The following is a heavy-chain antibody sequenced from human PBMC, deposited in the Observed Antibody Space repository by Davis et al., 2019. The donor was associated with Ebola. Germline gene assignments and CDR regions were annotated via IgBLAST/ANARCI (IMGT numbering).Heavy chain of an antibody. D-gene: IGHD1-14*01. CDR1: GFTFSSYA. J-gene: IGHJ6*02. CDR3: ARDGVTGGMDV. V-gene: IGHV3-23*01. Sequence: GESLKISCAASGFTFSSYAMSWVRQAPGKGLEWVSTVSGTGGSTYYADSVKGRFTISRDNSKNTLYLQMNSLRAEDTAVYYCARDGVTGGMDVWGQGTTVTVSS. CDR2: VSGTGGST.